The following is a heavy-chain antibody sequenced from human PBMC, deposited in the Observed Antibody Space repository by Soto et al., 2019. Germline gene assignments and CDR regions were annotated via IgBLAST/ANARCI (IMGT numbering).Heavy chain of an antibody. CDR3: AKASFNRRSDFDY. CDR1: GFTFSSCA. V-gene: IGHV3-23*01. CDR2: IGGSGDDT. D-gene: IGHD3-16*02. Sequence: PEGSLRLSCAASGFTFSSCAMSWVRQAPGTGLEWVSGIGGSGDDTEYTDSVKGRFTISRDNSKNTLYLQMNSLRAEDTALYYCAKASFNRRSDFDYW. J-gene: IGHJ4*01.